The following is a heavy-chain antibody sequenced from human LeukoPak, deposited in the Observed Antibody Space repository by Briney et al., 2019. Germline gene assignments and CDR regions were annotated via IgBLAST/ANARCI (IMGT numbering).Heavy chain of an antibody. CDR1: GYSFTSYY. Sequence: GESLKISCKGSGYSFTSYYIGWVRQMPGKGLKWMGIIYPGDSDTTYSPSFQGQVTISADKSISTAYLQWSSLKASDTAVFYCARRRGTYSNYYFDYWGQGTLVTVSS. J-gene: IGHJ4*02. V-gene: IGHV5-51*01. CDR3: ARRRGTYSNYYFDY. D-gene: IGHD6-13*01. CDR2: IYPGDSDT.